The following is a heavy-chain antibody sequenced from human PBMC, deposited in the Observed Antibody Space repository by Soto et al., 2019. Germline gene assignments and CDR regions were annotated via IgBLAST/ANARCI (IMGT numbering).Heavy chain of an antibody. Sequence: ASVKVSCKASGYTFTSYGISWVRQAPGQGLEWMGWISAYNGNTNYAQKLQGRVTMTTDTSTSTAYMELRSLRSDDTAAYYCARGSYSSSSYYYYYYGMDVWGQGTTVTVSS. CDR1: GYTFTSYG. J-gene: IGHJ6*02. CDR3: ARGSYSSSSYYYYYYGMDV. V-gene: IGHV1-18*01. CDR2: ISAYNGNT. D-gene: IGHD6-6*01.